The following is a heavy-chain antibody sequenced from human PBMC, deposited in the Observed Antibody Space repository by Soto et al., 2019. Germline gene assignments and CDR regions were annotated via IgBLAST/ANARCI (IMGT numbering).Heavy chain of an antibody. D-gene: IGHD6-13*01. Sequence: GGSLRLSCAASGFTFDDYAMHWVRQAPGKGLEWVSGIGWNSGSIGYADSVKGGFTISRDNAKNSLYRQMNSLRAEDTALYYCAKDMVGSSWYGAFDFWGQGTMVTVSS. CDR2: IGWNSGSI. J-gene: IGHJ3*01. CDR3: AKDMVGSSWYGAFDF. CDR1: GFTFDDYA. V-gene: IGHV3-9*01.